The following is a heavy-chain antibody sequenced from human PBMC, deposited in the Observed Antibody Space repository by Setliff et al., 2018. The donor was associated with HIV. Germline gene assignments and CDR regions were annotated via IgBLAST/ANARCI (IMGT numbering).Heavy chain of an antibody. Sequence: ETLSLTCTVSDSAMDSYYWSWVRQSPGKGLEYIGYIYWTGKTDYNPSLKSRVTISLDTSGNLFSLKLNSVTGADTAVYYCAKISPRGYSDITTGRLTDPFDVWGPGTMVTVSS. CDR2: IYWTGKT. V-gene: IGHV4-59*12. D-gene: IGHD3-9*01. CDR1: DSAMDSYY. J-gene: IGHJ3*01. CDR3: AKISPRGYSDITTGRLTDPFDV.